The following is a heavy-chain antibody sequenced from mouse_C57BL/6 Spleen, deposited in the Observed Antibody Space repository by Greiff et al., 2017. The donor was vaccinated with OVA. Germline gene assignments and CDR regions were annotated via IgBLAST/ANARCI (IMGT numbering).Heavy chain of an antibody. Sequence: EVQLQQSGPELVKPGASVKISCKASGYSFTDYNMNWVKQSNGKSLEWIGVINPNYGTTSYNQKFKGKATLTVAQSSSTAYMQLNSLTSEDSAVYNCARDHYYGSSYAMDDWGQGNSVTVSS. CDR1: GYSFTDYN. V-gene: IGHV1-39*01. J-gene: IGHJ4*01. D-gene: IGHD1-1*01. CDR3: ARDHYYGSSYAMDD. CDR2: INPNYGTT.